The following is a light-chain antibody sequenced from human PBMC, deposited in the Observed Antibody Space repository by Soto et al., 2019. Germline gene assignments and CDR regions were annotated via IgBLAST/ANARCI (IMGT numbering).Light chain of an antibody. CDR2: ENN. J-gene: IGLJ1*01. V-gene: IGLV1-51*02. Sequence: QSVLTQPPSVSAAPGQQVTISCSGSSSNIGNNYVSWFQHLPGATPKLLIYENNRRPTGIPDRFSDSKSATSATLGITGLQTGDEADYYCGTWDHSVSGYVFGTGTKVTVL. CDR1: SSNIGNNY. CDR3: GTWDHSVSGYV.